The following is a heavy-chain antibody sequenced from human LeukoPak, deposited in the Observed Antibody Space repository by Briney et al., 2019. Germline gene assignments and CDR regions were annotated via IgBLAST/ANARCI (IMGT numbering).Heavy chain of an antibody. CDR1: GFTYSNYA. CDR3: ARGASGSFLQFDY. CDR2: ISGSSSYT. Sequence: PGGSLRLSCAASGFTYSNYAMSWVRQAPGKGLEWVSYISGSSSYTNYADSVKGRFTISRDNAKNSLYLQMNSLRAEDTAVYYCARGASGSFLQFDYWGQGTLVTVSS. J-gene: IGHJ4*02. D-gene: IGHD1-26*01. V-gene: IGHV3-11*06.